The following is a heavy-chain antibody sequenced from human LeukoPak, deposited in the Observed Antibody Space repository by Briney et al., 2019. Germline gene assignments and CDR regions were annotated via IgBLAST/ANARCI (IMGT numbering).Heavy chain of an antibody. D-gene: IGHD6-6*01. Sequence: ASVKVSCKVSGYTLTELSIHWVRQAPGKGLEWMGGFDPEDGETIYAQKFQGRVTMTEDTSTDTAYIELSSLRSEDTAVYYCATGTYSSSSSNYYYYYYMDVWGKGTTVTVSS. CDR2: FDPEDGET. V-gene: IGHV1-24*01. CDR1: GYTLTELS. CDR3: ATGTYSSSSSNYYYYYYMDV. J-gene: IGHJ6*03.